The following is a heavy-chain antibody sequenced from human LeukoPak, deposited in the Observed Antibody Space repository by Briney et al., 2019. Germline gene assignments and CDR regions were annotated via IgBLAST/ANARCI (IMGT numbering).Heavy chain of an antibody. D-gene: IGHD3-9*01. V-gene: IGHV3-53*01. CDR2: IHSGGNT. J-gene: IGHJ4*02. Sequence: PGGSLRLSCAASGFIVGSSYMSWVRQAPGKGLEWVSIIHSGGNTYHADSVKGRFTISRDNSKNTLSLQMNSLRAEDTALYYRVSHSDPLTTYSFDYWGQGTLVTVSS. CDR3: VSHSDPLTTYSFDY. CDR1: GFIVGSSY.